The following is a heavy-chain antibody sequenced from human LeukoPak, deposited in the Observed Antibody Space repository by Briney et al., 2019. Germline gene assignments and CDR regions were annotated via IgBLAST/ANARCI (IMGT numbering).Heavy chain of an antibody. Sequence: GASVKVSCKASGYSFTNYGISWVRQAPGQGLEWMGWMNPNSGNTGYAQKFQGWVTMTRDTSISTAYMELSRLRSDDTAVYYCARSRSIAAAYYFDYWGQGTLVTVSS. J-gene: IGHJ4*02. V-gene: IGHV1-8*02. CDR2: MNPNSGNT. D-gene: IGHD6-13*01. CDR1: GYSFTNYG. CDR3: ARSRSIAAAYYFDY.